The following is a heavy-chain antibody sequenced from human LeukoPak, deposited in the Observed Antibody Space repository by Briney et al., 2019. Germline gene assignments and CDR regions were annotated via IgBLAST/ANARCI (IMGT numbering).Heavy chain of an antibody. CDR2: IYTSGST. Sequence: PSETLSLTCTVSGGSISSYYWSWIRQPAGKGLEWIGRIYTSGSTNYSPSLKSRVTMSVDTSKNQFSLKLSSVTAADTAVYYCAREMVRGVIIFIDYWGQGTLVTVSS. D-gene: IGHD3-10*01. J-gene: IGHJ4*02. CDR1: GGSISSYY. V-gene: IGHV4-4*07. CDR3: AREMVRGVIIFIDY.